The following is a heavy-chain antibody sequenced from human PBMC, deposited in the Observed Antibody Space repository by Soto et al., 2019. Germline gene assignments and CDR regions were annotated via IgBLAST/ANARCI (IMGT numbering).Heavy chain of an antibody. Sequence: EVQLVESGRGLVKPGGSLRLSCAASGFTFSTYTMNWVRQAPGKGLEWLSSISSSSTYINYADLVKGRFTISRDNAKNSLYLQMNSLRVEDTAVYYCATRYGYWGQGTLVTVSS. V-gene: IGHV3-21*01. CDR3: ATRYGY. CDR1: GFTFSTYT. D-gene: IGHD1-1*01. CDR2: ISSSSTYI. J-gene: IGHJ4*02.